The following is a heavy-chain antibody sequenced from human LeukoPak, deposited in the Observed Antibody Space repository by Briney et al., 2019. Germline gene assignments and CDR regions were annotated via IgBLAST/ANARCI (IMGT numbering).Heavy chain of an antibody. J-gene: IGHJ6*03. CDR2: ISGHNDDT. Sequence: ASVKVSCKASGYTFTSYAISWVRQAPGQGLEWMGWISGHNDDTNYAQRLQGRVTMTTDPSTSTAYMELRSLRSDDTAVYYCARAGYCSGGSCYPYYYYYYMDVWGKGTTVTVSS. V-gene: IGHV1-18*01. D-gene: IGHD2-15*01. CDR1: GYTFTSYA. CDR3: ARAGYCSGGSCYPYYYYYYMDV.